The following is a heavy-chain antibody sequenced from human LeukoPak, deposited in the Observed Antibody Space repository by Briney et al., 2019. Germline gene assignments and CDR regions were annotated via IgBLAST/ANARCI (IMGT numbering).Heavy chain of an antibody. CDR2: ISYDGSNK. CDR1: GFTFSSYA. V-gene: IGHV3-30*01. CDR3: ARDQGRSMVRSGYFDY. J-gene: IGHJ4*02. D-gene: IGHD5-18*01. Sequence: PGGSLRLSCAASGFTFSSYAMHWVRQAPGKGLEWVAVISYDGSNKYYADSVNGRFTISRDNSKNTLYLQMNSLRAEDTAVYYCARDQGRSMVRSGYFDYWGQGTLVTVSS.